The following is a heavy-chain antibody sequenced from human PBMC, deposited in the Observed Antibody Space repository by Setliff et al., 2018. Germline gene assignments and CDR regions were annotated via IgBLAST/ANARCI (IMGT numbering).Heavy chain of an antibody. CDR2: IIPIFGTA. CDR3: ARDRGGTNPWFDF. V-gene: IGHV1-69*13. Sequence: SVKVSCKASGGTFSSYAISWVRQAPGQGLEWMGGIIPIFGTANYAQKFQGRVTITADESTSTAYMELSRLRSDDTATYYCARDRGGTNPWFDFWGQGTQVTVSS. CDR1: GGTFSSYA. J-gene: IGHJ5*01. D-gene: IGHD3-10*01.